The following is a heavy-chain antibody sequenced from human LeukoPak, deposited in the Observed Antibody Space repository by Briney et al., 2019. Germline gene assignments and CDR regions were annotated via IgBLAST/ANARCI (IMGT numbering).Heavy chain of an antibody. V-gene: IGHV1-3*01. CDR2: INACNGNT. CDR1: GYTFTSYA. CDR3: ARRGSGWYGYCYYGMDV. D-gene: IGHD6-19*01. Sequence: ASVKVSCKASGYTFTSYAMHWVRQAPGQRLEWMGWINACNGNTKYSQKFQGRVTITRDTSASTAYMELSSLRSEDTAVYYCARRGSGWYGYCYYGMDVWGQGTTVTVSS. J-gene: IGHJ6*02.